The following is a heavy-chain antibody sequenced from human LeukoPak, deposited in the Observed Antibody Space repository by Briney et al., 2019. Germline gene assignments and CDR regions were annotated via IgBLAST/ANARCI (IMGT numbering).Heavy chain of an antibody. D-gene: IGHD4-17*01. CDR3: ARDPLSPDYGDLDP. Sequence: GGSLRLSCAASGFSFSNYWMSWVRQAPGKGLEWVANIKQGGSAKYYVDSVNGRFTISRDDAKKSVYLQMNSLRVEGTAVYYCARDPLSPDYGDLDPWGQGTLVTVSS. V-gene: IGHV3-7*01. J-gene: IGHJ5*02. CDR1: GFSFSNYW. CDR2: IKQGGSAK.